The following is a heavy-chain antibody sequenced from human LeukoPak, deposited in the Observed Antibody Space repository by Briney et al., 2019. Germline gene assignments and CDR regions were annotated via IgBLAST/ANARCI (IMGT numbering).Heavy chain of an antibody. CDR3: ARGNFYSGSGSSPLDY. V-gene: IGHV3-74*01. J-gene: IGHJ4*02. D-gene: IGHD3-10*01. CDR1: GFTFNSYW. CDR2: INSDGSRT. Sequence: GGSLRLSCAASGFTFNSYWMHWVRQIPGKGLVWVSRINSDGSRTNYVDSAKGRFTISRDNAKNTLFLEMNSLGAEDSAVYYCARGNFYSGSGSSPLDYWGQGTLVTVSS.